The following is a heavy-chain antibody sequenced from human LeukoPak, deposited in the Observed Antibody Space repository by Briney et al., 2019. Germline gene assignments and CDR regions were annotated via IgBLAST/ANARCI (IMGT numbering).Heavy chain of an antibody. Sequence: GASVKVSCKASGYTFTGYYMHWVRQAPGQGLEWMGWINSNSGGTNYAQKFQGRVTMTRDTSISTAYMELSRLRSDDTAVYYCARAQVRRITMVRGVKDGMDVWGQGTTVTVSS. CDR3: ARAQVRRITMVRGVKDGMDV. V-gene: IGHV1-2*02. D-gene: IGHD3-10*01. CDR1: GYTFTGYY. CDR2: INSNSGGT. J-gene: IGHJ6*02.